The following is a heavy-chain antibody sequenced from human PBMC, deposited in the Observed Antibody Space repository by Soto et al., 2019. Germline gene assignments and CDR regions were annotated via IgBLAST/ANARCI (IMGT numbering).Heavy chain of an antibody. CDR1: GFTFDSYD. J-gene: IGHJ4*02. CDR2: ISASGASI. CDR3: AKATHYGDYYFDY. V-gene: IGHV3-23*01. D-gene: IGHD4-17*01. Sequence: GGSLRLSCAASGFTFDSYDMNWVRQAPGKGLEWVSGISASGASIFYTDSVKGQFSISRDNSRNTLFLQMDSLRAEDTAVYYCAKATHYGDYYFDYWGQGTQVTVSS.